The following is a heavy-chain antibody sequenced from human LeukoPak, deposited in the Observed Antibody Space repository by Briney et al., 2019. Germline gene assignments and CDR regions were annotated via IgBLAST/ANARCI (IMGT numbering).Heavy chain of an antibody. D-gene: IGHD2-15*01. CDR2: INAGNGNT. CDR3: ARVTPLGYCSGGSCYSGYYYGMDV. J-gene: IGHJ6*02. Sequence: ASVKVSCKASGYTFTSYAVHWVRQAPGQRLEWMGWINAGNGNTKYSQKFQGRVTITRDTSASTAYMELSSLRSEDTAVYYCARVTPLGYCSGGSCYSGYYYGMDVWGQGTTVTVSS. CDR1: GYTFTSYA. V-gene: IGHV1-3*01.